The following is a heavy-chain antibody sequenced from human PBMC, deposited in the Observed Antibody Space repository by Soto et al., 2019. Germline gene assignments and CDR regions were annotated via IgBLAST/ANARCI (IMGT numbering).Heavy chain of an antibody. Sequence: PSETLSLTCTVSGDSISSSAYYWGWVRQPPGKGLEWIGSIYYSRGTYYNPSLKSRVTISVDTSKSQLSLKLNSVTAADTAVYYCASPPPRDYDFWSGYPNEYYFDYWGQGTLVTVSS. V-gene: IGHV4-39*01. CDR3: ASPPPRDYDFWSGYPNEYYFDY. CDR1: GDSISSSAYY. D-gene: IGHD3-3*01. J-gene: IGHJ4*02. CDR2: IYYSRGT.